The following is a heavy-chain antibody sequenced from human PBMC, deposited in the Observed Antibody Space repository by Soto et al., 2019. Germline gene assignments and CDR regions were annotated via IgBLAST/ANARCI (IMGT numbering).Heavy chain of an antibody. Sequence: PGGSLRLSCAASGFAFSDYWMHWVRQAPGKGLEWVSRINTDASSTTYADSVKGRFTISRDNAKNTVYLQMNSLRVDDTAVYYCAGLPASRNYYRHYGLNLWGQGTTVTVAS. V-gene: IGHV3-74*03. CDR3: AGLPASRNYYRHYGLNL. CDR1: GFAFSDYW. CDR2: INTDASST. J-gene: IGHJ6*02. D-gene: IGHD3-10*01.